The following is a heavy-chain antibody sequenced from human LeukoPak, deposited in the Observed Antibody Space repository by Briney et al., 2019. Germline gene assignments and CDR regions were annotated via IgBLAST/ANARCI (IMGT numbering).Heavy chain of an antibody. J-gene: IGHJ3*02. Sequence: GSSVKVSCKASGGTFSSYAISWVRQAPGQGLEWMGGIIPIFGTANYAQKFQGRVTITADESTSTAYMELSSLRPEDTAVYYCARGGRLRYFDPKGVAFDIWGQGTMVTVSS. V-gene: IGHV1-69*01. D-gene: IGHD3-9*01. CDR1: GGTFSSYA. CDR2: IIPIFGTA. CDR3: ARGGRLRYFDPKGVAFDI.